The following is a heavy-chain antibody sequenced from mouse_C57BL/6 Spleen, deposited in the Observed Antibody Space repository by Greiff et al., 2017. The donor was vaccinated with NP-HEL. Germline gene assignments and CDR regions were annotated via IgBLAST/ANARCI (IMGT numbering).Heavy chain of an antibody. Sequence: EVQLVESGPELVKPGASVKMSCKASGYTFTDYNMHWVKQSHGKSLEWIGYINPNNGGTSYNQKFKGKATLTVNKSSSTAYMELRSLTSEDSAVYYCARGDYDYDDAMDYWGQGTSVTVSS. D-gene: IGHD2-4*01. CDR2: INPNNGGT. CDR3: ARGDYDYDDAMDY. CDR1: GYTFTDYN. V-gene: IGHV1-22*01. J-gene: IGHJ4*01.